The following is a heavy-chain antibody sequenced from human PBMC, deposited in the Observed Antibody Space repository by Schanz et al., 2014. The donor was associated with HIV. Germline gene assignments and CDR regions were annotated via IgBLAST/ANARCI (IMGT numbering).Heavy chain of an antibody. Sequence: EVQLLESGGGLEQPGGSLRLSCAASGFNFNNYAMTWVRQAPGKGLEWVSSISESGGRTYYADSVNGRFTISRDNSKNTLYLQMTTLRIDDTAVYYCAKPEYDSRDNSQSHFDYWGQGTLVTVSS. V-gene: IGHV3-23*01. J-gene: IGHJ4*02. CDR1: GFNFNNYA. CDR3: AKPEYDSRDNSQSHFDY. D-gene: IGHD3-22*01. CDR2: ISESGGRT.